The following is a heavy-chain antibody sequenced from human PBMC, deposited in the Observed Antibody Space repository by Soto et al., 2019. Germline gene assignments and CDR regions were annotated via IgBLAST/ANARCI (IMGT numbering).Heavy chain of an antibody. CDR3: AKDRYGSGSYYTGGAFEY. CDR2: ISYDGSNK. V-gene: IGHV3-30*18. Sequence: QVQLVESGGGVVQPGRSLRLSCAASGFTFSSYGMHWVRQAPGKGLEWVAVISYDGSNKYYADSVKGRFTISRENSKNTLYLQMNSLRDEETAMYYCAKDRYGSGSYYTGGAFEYWGKGTLVTVSS. D-gene: IGHD3-10*01. CDR1: GFTFSSYG. J-gene: IGHJ4*02.